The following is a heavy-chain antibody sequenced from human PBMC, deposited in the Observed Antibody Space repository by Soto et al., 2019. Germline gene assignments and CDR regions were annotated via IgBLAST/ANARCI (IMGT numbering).Heavy chain of an antibody. CDR1: GFTVSSNY. CDR3: ARLGETYYYDSSGYSDAFAI. CDR2: IYSGGST. J-gene: IGHJ3*02. D-gene: IGHD3-22*01. V-gene: IGHV3-53*01. Sequence: EVQLVESGGGLIQPGVSLRLSCAASGFTVSSNYMSWVRQAPGKGLEWVSVIYSGGSTYYADSVKGRFTIARDNSKNTLYLQMNSLRAEDTAVYYCARLGETYYYDSSGYSDAFAIWGQGTMVTVSS.